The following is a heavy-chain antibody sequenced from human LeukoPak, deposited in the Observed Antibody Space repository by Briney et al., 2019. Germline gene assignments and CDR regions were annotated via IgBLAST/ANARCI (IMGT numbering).Heavy chain of an antibody. CDR1: GGSISGDY. Sequence: SETPSLTCTVSGGSISGDYWSWIRQPAGKGLEWIGRINTSGNTNYNPSLKGRVTMSVDTSKNQFSLKLSSVTAADTAVYYCARGWGYMDVWGKGTTVTVSS. J-gene: IGHJ6*03. V-gene: IGHV4-4*07. CDR2: INTSGNT. CDR3: ARGWGYMDV. D-gene: IGHD1-26*01.